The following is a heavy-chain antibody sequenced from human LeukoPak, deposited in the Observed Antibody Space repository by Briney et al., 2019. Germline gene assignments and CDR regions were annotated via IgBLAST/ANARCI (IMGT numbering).Heavy chain of an antibody. Sequence: GGSLRLSCAASGFTFSSYAMHWVRQAPGKGLEWVAVISYGGSNKYYADSVKGRFTISRDNSKNTLYLQMNSLRAEDTAVYYCARDSRITIFGVVIDSWFDPWGQGTLVTVSS. D-gene: IGHD3-3*01. CDR3: ARDSRITIFGVVIDSWFDP. CDR1: GFTFSSYA. J-gene: IGHJ5*02. CDR2: ISYGGSNK. V-gene: IGHV3-30-3*01.